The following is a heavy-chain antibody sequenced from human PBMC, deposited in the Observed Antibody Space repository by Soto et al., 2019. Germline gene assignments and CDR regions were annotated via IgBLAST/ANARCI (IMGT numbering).Heavy chain of an antibody. CDR1: GYTFTSYA. Sequence: ASVKVSCKASGYTFTSYAMHWVRQAPGQRLEWMGWINAGIGNTKYSQKFQGRVTITRDTSASTAYMELSSLRSEDTAVYYCARNYYGSASLAGWGQLTLVSSPQ. J-gene: IGHJ4*02. D-gene: IGHD3-10*01. CDR3: ARNYYGSASLAG. V-gene: IGHV1-3*01. CDR2: INAGIGNT.